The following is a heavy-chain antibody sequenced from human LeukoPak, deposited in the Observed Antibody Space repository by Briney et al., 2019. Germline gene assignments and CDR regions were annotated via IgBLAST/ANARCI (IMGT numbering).Heavy chain of an antibody. J-gene: IGHJ4*02. D-gene: IGHD3-9*01. V-gene: IGHV3-21*01. CDR3: ARVYDVLTGGFDY. Sequence: GGSLRLSCAASGFTFRRYDMNWVRQAPGKGLEWDSSISSSSISINYADSVRDRFTISRDNARELLYLQMHNLRSEDTAVYYCARVYDVLTGGFDYWGQGVLVTVSS. CDR2: ISSSSISI. CDR1: GFTFRRYD.